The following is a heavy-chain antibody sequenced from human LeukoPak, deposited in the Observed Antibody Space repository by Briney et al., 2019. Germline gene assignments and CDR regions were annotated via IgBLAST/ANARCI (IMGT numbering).Heavy chain of an antibody. D-gene: IGHD1-26*01. V-gene: IGHV4-4*02. J-gene: IGHJ4*02. CDR3: ASSPRGGTYFVS. CDR2: ISHSGST. CDR1: GGSIGSSNW. Sequence: TSETLSLTCAVSGGSIGSSNWWNWVRQPPGKGLEWIGEISHSGSTNYNPSLKSRVTISLDRSQNRFSLKLTSVTAADTAVYYCASSPRGGTYFVSWGQGSLVTVSS.